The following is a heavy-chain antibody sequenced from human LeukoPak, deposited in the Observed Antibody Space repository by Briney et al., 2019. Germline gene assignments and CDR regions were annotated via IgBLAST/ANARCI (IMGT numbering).Heavy chain of an antibody. V-gene: IGHV3-23*01. Sequence: GGSLRLSCADSGFTLSNYDMSWVRQAPGTGREWVSAISGSGGTTYYADSVKGRFTISRDNSKNTLYLQMNSLRAEDTAVYYCAKGSGRPNWFDPWGQGTLVTVSS. CDR2: ISGSGGTT. J-gene: IGHJ5*02. CDR3: AKGSGRPNWFDP. CDR1: GFTLSNYD. D-gene: IGHD3-10*01.